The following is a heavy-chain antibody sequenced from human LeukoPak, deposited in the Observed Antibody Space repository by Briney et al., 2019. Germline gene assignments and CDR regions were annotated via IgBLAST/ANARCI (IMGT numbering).Heavy chain of an antibody. D-gene: IGHD6-13*01. J-gene: IGHJ1*01. CDR2: ICGDGGST. CDR1: GFTFDDYA. CDR3: ARDWPTIAAAGTIPEYFQH. V-gene: IGHV3-43*02. Sequence: PGGSLRLSCAASGFTFDDYAMHWVRQAPGKGLEWGSLICGDGGSTYYADSVKGRFTISRDNAKNSLYLQMNSLRAEDTAVYYCARDWPTIAAAGTIPEYFQHWGQGTLVTVSS.